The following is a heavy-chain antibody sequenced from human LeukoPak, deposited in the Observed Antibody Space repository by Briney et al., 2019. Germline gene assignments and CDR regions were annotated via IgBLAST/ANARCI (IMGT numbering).Heavy chain of an antibody. CDR2: TSSSGGST. CDR3: ATSRAF. J-gene: IGHJ4*02. Sequence: GGSLRLSCAASGFTFTSYAMSWVLQAPGKGLEWVSGTSSSGGSTNYADSVKGRFTISRDNSKNTLYLQMSSLRAEDTAVYYCATSRAFWGQGTLVIVSS. CDR1: GFTFTSYA. V-gene: IGHV3-23*01. D-gene: IGHD3-10*01.